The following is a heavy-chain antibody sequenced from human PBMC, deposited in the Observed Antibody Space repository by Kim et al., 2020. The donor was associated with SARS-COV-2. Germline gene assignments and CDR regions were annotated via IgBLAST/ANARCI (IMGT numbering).Heavy chain of an antibody. Sequence: SGTNSDNSPLESRVTISVDTSKNQFSLKLSSVTAADTAVYYCASGGWYSDYWGQGTLVTVSS. D-gene: IGHD6-19*01. CDR3: ASGGWYSDY. J-gene: IGHJ4*02. V-gene: IGHV4-59*09. CDR2: SGTN.